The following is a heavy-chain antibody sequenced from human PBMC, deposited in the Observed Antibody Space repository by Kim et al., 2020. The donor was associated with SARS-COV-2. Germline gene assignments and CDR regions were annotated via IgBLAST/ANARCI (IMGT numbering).Heavy chain of an antibody. CDR1: GGSVSSGSYY. V-gene: IGHV4-61*01. CDR2: IYYSGST. CDR3: AGAADYGDYEDY. J-gene: IGHJ4*02. Sequence: SETLSLTCTVSGGSVSSGSYYWSWIRQPPGKGLEWIGYIYYSGSTNYNPSLKSRATISVDTSKNQFSLKLSPVTAADTAVYYCAGAADYGDYEDYWGQGTLVTVSS. D-gene: IGHD4-17*01.